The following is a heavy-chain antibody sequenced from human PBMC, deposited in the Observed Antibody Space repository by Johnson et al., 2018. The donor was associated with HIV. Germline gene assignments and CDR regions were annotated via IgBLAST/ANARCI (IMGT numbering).Heavy chain of an antibody. CDR3: ARGRKDIEAADWLDNDGFDM. D-gene: IGHD6-13*01. Sequence: QVQLVESGGGVVQPGRSLKIYCAVSEFTFSNYAMHWVRLAPGKGLQWVAVISYDGKNKYYADSVRGRFTIYRDISKNTLYLQMDSLRPDDTSLYYCARGRKDIEAADWLDNDGFDMWGQGTLVTVS. CDR2: ISYDGKNK. V-gene: IGHV3-30*04. CDR1: EFTFSNYA. J-gene: IGHJ3*02.